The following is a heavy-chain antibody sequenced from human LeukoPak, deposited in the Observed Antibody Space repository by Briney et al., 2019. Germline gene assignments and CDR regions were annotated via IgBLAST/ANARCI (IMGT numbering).Heavy chain of an antibody. V-gene: IGHV3-23*01. CDR1: GFTFSSYA. D-gene: IGHD3-3*01. Sequence: GGSLRLSCAASGFTFSSYAMSWVRQAPGKGLEWVSAISGSGGSTYYADSVKGRFTISRDNSKNTLYLQMNSLRAEDTAVYYCAKRVGYDFWSGPNYFDYWGQGTLVTVSS. CDR2: ISGSGGST. J-gene: IGHJ4*02. CDR3: AKRVGYDFWSGPNYFDY.